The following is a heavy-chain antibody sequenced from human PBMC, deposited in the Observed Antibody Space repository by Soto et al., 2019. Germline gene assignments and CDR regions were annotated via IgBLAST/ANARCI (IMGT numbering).Heavy chain of an antibody. Sequence: SETLSLTCSVSGGSISSGYYYWSWIRQPPGKGLEWIGNICYSGNTYYNPSLRSRATISVDRSKNQFSLNLSYVTAADTAVYYCARDSSGRYDYWGQGTLVTVSS. CDR3: ARDSSGRYDY. V-gene: IGHV4-30-4*02. D-gene: IGHD1-26*01. CDR1: GGSISSGYYY. J-gene: IGHJ4*02. CDR2: ICYSGNT.